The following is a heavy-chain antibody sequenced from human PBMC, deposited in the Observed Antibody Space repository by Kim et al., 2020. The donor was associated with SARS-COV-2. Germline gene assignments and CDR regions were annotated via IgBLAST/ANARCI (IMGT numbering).Heavy chain of an antibody. CDR2: IWYDGSNK. J-gene: IGHJ6*02. V-gene: IGHV3-33*06. CDR1: GFTFSSYG. CDR3: AKAQDILAYYYGMDV. Sequence: GGSLRLSCAASGFTFSSYGMHWVRQAPGKGLEWVAVIWYDGSNKYYADSVKGRFTISRDNSKNTLYLQMNSLGAEDTAVYYCAKAQDILAYYYGMDVWGQGTTVTVSS. D-gene: IGHD3-9*01.